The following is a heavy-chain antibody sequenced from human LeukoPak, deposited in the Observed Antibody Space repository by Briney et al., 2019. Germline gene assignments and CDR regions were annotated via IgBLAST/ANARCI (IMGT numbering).Heavy chain of an antibody. CDR2: ISAYNGNT. CDR3: ARILYGDYLFDY. CDR1: GYTFTSYG. J-gene: IGHJ4*02. D-gene: IGHD4-17*01. V-gene: IGHV1-18*04. Sequence: ASVKVPCKASGYTFTSYGISWVRQAPGQGLEWMGWISAYNGNTNYAQKLQGRVTMTTDTSTSTAYMEPRSLRSDDTAVYYCARILYGDYLFDYWGQGTLVTVSS.